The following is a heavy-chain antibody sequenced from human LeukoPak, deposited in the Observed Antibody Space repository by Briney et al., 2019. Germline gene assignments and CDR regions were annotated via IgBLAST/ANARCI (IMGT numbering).Heavy chain of an antibody. D-gene: IGHD1-26*01. Sequence: SETLSLTCTVSGGSISSSSYYWGWIRQPPGKGLEWIGSIYHSGSTYYNPSLKSRVTISVDTSKNQFSLKLSSVTAADTAVYYCARQGEWEQYYFDCWGQGTLVTVSS. J-gene: IGHJ4*02. CDR2: IYHSGST. V-gene: IGHV4-39*07. CDR3: ARQGEWEQYYFDC. CDR1: GGSISSSSYY.